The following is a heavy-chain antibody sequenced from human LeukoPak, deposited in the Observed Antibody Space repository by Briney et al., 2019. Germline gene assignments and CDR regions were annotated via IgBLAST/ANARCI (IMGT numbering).Heavy chain of an antibody. J-gene: IGHJ4*02. V-gene: IGHV5-51*01. CDR2: NYPSDSET. D-gene: IGHD3-10*01. CDR3: ARLIYYGSGRTYFFDS. CDR1: GYSFNTFY. Sequence: RHGESLKISCKGSGYSFNTFYIGWVRQTPETGLEWMGNNYPSDSETKYKPSFQGQVTLSVDKSINTAYLRLSSLKASDTAIYYCARLIYYGSGRTYFFDSWGQGTQVTVSS.